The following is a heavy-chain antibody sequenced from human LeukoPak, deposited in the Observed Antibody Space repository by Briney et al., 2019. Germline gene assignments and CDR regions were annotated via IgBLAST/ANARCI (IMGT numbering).Heavy chain of an antibody. D-gene: IGHD3-10*02. CDR1: GFTFSSYA. Sequence: GGSLRLSCAASGFTFSSYAMHWVRQAPGKGLEWVAVISYDGSNKYYADSVEGRFTISRDNSKNSLYLQMNSLRAEDTAVYYCAELGITMIGGVWGKGTTVTISS. CDR3: AELGITMIGGV. V-gene: IGHV3-30*04. CDR2: ISYDGSNK. J-gene: IGHJ6*04.